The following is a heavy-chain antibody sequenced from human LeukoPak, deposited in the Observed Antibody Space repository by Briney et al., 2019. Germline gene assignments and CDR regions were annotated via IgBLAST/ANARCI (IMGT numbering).Heavy chain of an antibody. J-gene: IGHJ6*03. V-gene: IGHV3-53*01. CDR1: GFTVSSNY. CDR3: ARGDYGSGSPYYYYYMDV. CDR2: IYSGGST. Sequence: GGSLRLSCAASGFTVSSNYMSWVRQGPGKGLEWVSVIYSGGSTYYADSVKGRFTISRDNSKNTLFLQMNSLRAEDTAVYYCARGDYGSGSPYYYYYMDVWGKGTTVTVSS. D-gene: IGHD3-10*01.